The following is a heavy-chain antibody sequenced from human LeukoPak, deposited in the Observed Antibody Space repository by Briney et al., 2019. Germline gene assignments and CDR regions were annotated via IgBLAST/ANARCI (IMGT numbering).Heavy chain of an antibody. V-gene: IGHV4-59*08. CDR3: ARHPRGSYRDAFDI. CDR1: GGSISSYY. J-gene: IGHJ3*02. D-gene: IGHD1-26*01. CDR2: IYYSGST. Sequence: PSETLSLTCTDAGGSISSYYWSWIRQPQGKELEWIGYIYYSGSTNYNPYLKSRVTISVDTSKNQFSLKLSSVTAADTAVYYCARHPRGSYRDAFDIWGQGTMVTVSS.